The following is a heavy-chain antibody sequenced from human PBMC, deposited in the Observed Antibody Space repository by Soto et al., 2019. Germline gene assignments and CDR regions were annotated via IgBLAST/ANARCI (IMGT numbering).Heavy chain of an antibody. Sequence: GGSLRLSCAAFGFTFSDYYMSWIRQVPGKGLEGVAYISGTSDSIPYADSVKGRFTISRDNAKNSLYLQMNSLRAEETAVYYCARVAVLAAAGTTDYWGQGTLVTVSS. V-gene: IGHV3-11*06. CDR1: GFTFSDYY. CDR2: ISGTSDSI. D-gene: IGHD6-13*01. J-gene: IGHJ4*02. CDR3: ARVAVLAAAGTTDY.